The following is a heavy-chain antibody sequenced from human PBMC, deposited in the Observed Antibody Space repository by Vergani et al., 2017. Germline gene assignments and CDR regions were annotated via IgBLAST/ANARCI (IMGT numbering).Heavy chain of an antibody. Sequence: QVQLVQSGAEVKKPGASVKVSCKASGYTFTSYDINWVRQATGQGLEWMGWMNPNSGNTGYAQKLQGRVTMTTDTSTSTAYMELRSLRSDDTAVYYCARGDYCSGGSCYVFPGVQGYWGQGTLVTVSS. J-gene: IGHJ4*02. CDR3: ARGDYCSGGSCYVFPGVQGY. D-gene: IGHD2-15*01. V-gene: IGHV1-8*01. CDR1: GYTFTSYD. CDR2: MNPNSGNT.